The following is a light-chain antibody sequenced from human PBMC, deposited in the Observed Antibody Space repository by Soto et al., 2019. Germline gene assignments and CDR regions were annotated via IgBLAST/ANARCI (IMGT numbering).Light chain of an antibody. V-gene: IGKV1-5*03. J-gene: IGKJ1*01. CDR2: KAS. CDR1: QSISSW. CDR3: QQYNSYST. Sequence: DIRMTQSPSTLSASVGDRVTITCRASQSISSWLAWYQQKPGKAPKLLIYKASSLESGVPSRFSGSGSGTEFTLTISSLQPDDFATYYCQQYNSYSTFGQGTKVDIK.